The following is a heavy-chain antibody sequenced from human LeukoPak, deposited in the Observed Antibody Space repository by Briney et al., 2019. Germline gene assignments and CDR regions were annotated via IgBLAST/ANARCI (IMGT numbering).Heavy chain of an antibody. V-gene: IGHV3-21*04. Sequence: GGSLRLSCAASGFTFSSYSMNWVRQAPGKGLEWVSSISSSSSYIYYAGSVKGRFTISRDNAKNSLFLQMNSLRAEDTAVYYCARGPLIAAAGTWWGQGTLVTVSS. CDR3: ARGPLIAAAGTW. CDR1: GFTFSSYS. CDR2: ISSSSSYI. D-gene: IGHD6-13*01. J-gene: IGHJ4*02.